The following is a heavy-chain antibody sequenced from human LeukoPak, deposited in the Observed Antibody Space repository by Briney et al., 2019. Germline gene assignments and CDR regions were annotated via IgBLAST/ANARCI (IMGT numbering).Heavy chain of an antibody. V-gene: IGHV1-69*13. D-gene: IGHD3-9*01. Sequence: SVKVSCKASGGTFSSYAISWVRQAPGQGLEWMGGIIPIFGTANYAQKFQGRVTITADESTSTAYMEPSSLRSEDTAVYYCARGAYDILTGYYKCLHYWGQGTLVTVSS. J-gene: IGHJ4*02. CDR3: ARGAYDILTGYYKCLHY. CDR2: IIPIFGTA. CDR1: GGTFSSYA.